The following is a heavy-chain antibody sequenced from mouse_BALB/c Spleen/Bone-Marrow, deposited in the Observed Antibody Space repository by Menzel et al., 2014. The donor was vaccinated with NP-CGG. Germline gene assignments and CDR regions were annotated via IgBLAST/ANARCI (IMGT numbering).Heavy chain of an antibody. Sequence: EVHLVESGGGLVQPGGSRKLSCAASGFTFRSFGMHWARQAPEKRLEWVAYISGGTSTIYYADTVKGRFTISRDNPNNTLFLQMTSLRSEDTAMYYCVRGGYYVPSYFDSWGQGTTLTVSS. CDR2: ISGGTSTI. D-gene: IGHD2-3*01. CDR3: VRGGYYVPSYFDS. J-gene: IGHJ2*01. CDR1: GFTFRSFG. V-gene: IGHV5-17*02.